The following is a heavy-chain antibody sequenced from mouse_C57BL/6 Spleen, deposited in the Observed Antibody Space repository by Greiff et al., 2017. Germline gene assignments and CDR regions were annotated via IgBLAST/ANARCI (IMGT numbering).Heavy chain of an antibody. CDR2: IYPGDGDT. Sequence: VKLMESGPELVKPGASVKISCKASGYAFSSSWMNWVKQRPGKGLEWIGRIYPGDGDTNYNGKFKGKATLTADKSSSTAYMRLSSLTSEDSAVYFCAKDSSGYGYFDYWGQGTTLTVSS. J-gene: IGHJ2*01. CDR1: GYAFSSSW. CDR3: AKDSSGYGYFDY. D-gene: IGHD3-2*02. V-gene: IGHV1-82*01.